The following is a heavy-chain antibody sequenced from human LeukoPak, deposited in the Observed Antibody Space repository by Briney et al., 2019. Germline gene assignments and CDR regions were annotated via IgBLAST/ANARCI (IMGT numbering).Heavy chain of an antibody. V-gene: IGHV3-23*01. Sequence: PGGSLILSCTASGFTFSTYAMSWVRQAPGKGPESVSAISSSGGTTYYADSVKGRFAISRDNSRNTVYRQLNSLRAKDTAVNYCAKEFPYGDNRLSSFDYWGHGTLLTASS. CDR1: GFTFSTYA. CDR3: AKEFPYGDNRLSSFDY. J-gene: IGHJ4*01. CDR2: ISSSGGTT. D-gene: IGHD4-17*01.